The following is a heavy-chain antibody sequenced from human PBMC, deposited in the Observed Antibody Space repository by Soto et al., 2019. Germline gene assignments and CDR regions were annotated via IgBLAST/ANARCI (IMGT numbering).Heavy chain of an antibody. CDR3: AKTQGYSYGPEWFDP. Sequence: SETLSLTCPVSGGSISSYYWSWIRQPPGKGRGWIGYIYYSGSTNCNPPLKSRVTISVDTSKNQFSLKLSSVTAADTAVYYCAKTQGYSYGPEWFDPWGQGTLVTVSS. V-gene: IGHV4-59*01. CDR2: IYYSGST. J-gene: IGHJ5*02. D-gene: IGHD5-18*01. CDR1: GGSISSYY.